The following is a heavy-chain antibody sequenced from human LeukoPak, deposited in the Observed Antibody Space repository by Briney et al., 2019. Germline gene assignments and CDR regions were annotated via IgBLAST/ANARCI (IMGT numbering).Heavy chain of an antibody. CDR1: GFTFDDYA. CDR3: AKDNDILTGPPGSFDY. CDR2: ISWNSGSI. V-gene: IGHV3-9*01. J-gene: IGHJ4*02. Sequence: GGSLRLSCAAFGFTFDDYAMHWVRQAPGKGLEWVSGISWNSGSIGYADSVKGRFTISRDNAKNSLYLQMNSLRAEDTALYYCAKDNDILTGPPGSFDYWGQGTLVTVSS. D-gene: IGHD3-9*01.